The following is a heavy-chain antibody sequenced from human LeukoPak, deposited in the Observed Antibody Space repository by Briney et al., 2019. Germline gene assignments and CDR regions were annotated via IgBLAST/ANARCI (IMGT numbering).Heavy chain of an antibody. D-gene: IGHD3-10*01. Sequence: GGSLRLSCAASGFTFSDYNMNWLRQAPGKGLEWVANIKQDGSEKYYVDSVKGRFTISRDNAKDSLYLQMNSLRAEDTAVYYCAREGESYPDLDYWGQGTLVTVSS. CDR3: AREGESYPDLDY. CDR2: IKQDGSEK. J-gene: IGHJ4*02. V-gene: IGHV3-7*01. CDR1: GFTFSDYN.